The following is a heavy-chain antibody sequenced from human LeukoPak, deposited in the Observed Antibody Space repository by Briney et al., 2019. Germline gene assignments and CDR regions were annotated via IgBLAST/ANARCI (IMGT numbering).Heavy chain of an antibody. V-gene: IGHV3-9*01. Sequence: GGSLRLSCAASGFTFSSYAMHWVRQTPGKGLEWVSGISWDSANIGHAASVQGRFTISRDNAENSVYLQMNSLRAEDTALYYCAKDISGYSGHRIPHGMDVWGQGTTVTVSS. J-gene: IGHJ6*02. CDR1: GFTFSSYA. CDR2: ISWDSANI. CDR3: AKDISGYSGHRIPHGMDV. D-gene: IGHD5-12*01.